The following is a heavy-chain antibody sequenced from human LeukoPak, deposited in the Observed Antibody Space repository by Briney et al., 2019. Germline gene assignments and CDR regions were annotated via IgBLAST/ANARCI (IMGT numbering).Heavy chain of an antibody. CDR3: AKDMQTWPRFPDY. V-gene: IGHV3-23*01. CDR1: GFTFSSYA. J-gene: IGHJ4*02. Sequence: GGSLRLSCAASGFTFSSYAMSWVRQAPGKGLEWVSGINDNGSTRFYAASVKGRFTSPRDNPKNTLYLQMNGLRVEDTAVYYCAKDMQTWPRFPDYWGQGTLVTVSS. D-gene: IGHD5-12*01. CDR2: INDNGSTR.